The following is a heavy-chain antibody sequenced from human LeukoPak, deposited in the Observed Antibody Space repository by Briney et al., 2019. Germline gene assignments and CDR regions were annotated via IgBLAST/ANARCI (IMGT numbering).Heavy chain of an antibody. CDR2: ISSSSHI. D-gene: IGHD3-22*01. CDR3: ARDPRYYYDSSGYYSYFDY. CDR1: GFTFSSYY. V-gene: IGHV3-69-1*02. Sequence: GGSLRLSCEASGFTFSSYYMNWVRQAPGRGLDWVSSISSSSHIYYADSVKGRFTISRDNAKNSLYLQMNILRAEDTAVYYCARDPRYYYDSSGYYSYFDYWGQGTLVTVSS. J-gene: IGHJ4*02.